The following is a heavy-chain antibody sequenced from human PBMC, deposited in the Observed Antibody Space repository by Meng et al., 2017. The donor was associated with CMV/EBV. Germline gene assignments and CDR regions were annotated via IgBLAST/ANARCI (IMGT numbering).Heavy chain of an antibody. CDR2: TYNNGYT. CDR3: AGSTVVNVGGY. CDR1: GFTVSSGY. V-gene: IGHV3-66*02. D-gene: IGHD4-23*01. J-gene: IGHJ4*02. Sequence: GGSLRLSCAASGFTVSSGYMSWVRQAPGKGLEWVSITYNNGYTYYADSVKGRFTISRDRSTNTVHLQMNRLTAADTAVYYCAGSTVVNVGGYWGRGSLVTVSS.